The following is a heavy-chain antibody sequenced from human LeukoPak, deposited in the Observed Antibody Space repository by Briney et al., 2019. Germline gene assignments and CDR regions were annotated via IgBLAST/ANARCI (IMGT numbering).Heavy chain of an antibody. Sequence: VASVKVPCKASGYTFTGYYMHWVRQAPGQVLEWMGWINPNSGNTGYAQKFQGRVTMTRNTSISTAYMELSSLRSEDTAVYYCARRQAIRGHNWNDRCRKNLAFDPWGQGTLVTVSS. CDR2: INPNSGNT. CDR3: ARRQAIRGHNWNDRCRKNLAFDP. J-gene: IGHJ5*02. CDR1: GYTFTGYY. D-gene: IGHD1-20*01. V-gene: IGHV1-8*02.